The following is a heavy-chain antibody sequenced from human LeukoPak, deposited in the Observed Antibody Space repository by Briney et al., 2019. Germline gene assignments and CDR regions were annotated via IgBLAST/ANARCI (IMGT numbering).Heavy chain of an antibody. CDR1: RFPFSVYE. D-gene: IGHD6-19*01. CDR2: IASSGTIK. CDR3: ALLAVASDFDY. J-gene: IGHJ4*02. Sequence: PGGSLRLPCAVSRFPFSVYEFNWVRQAPGKGLEWVANIASSGTIKYYADSVEGRFSISRDNAKNSLYLQMNSLRVEDTGFYYCALLAVASDFDYWGQGALVTVSS. V-gene: IGHV3-48*03.